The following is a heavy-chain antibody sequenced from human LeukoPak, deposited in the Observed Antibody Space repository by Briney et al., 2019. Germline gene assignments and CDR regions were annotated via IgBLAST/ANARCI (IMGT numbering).Heavy chain of an antibody. CDR3: ATSSIRGALFDY. Sequence: GGSLRLSCAASGFTFDGYAMHWVRQAPGKGLEWVSLIGWDSDTFYYADSVEGRFTISRDNSKNSLYLEMNRLRGEDTALYYCATSSIRGALFDYWGQGTLVTVSS. D-gene: IGHD1-26*01. CDR2: IGWDSDTF. V-gene: IGHV3-43D*03. J-gene: IGHJ4*02. CDR1: GFTFDGYA.